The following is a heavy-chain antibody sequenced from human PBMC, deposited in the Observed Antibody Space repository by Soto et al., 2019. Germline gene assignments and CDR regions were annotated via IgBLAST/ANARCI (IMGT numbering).Heavy chain of an antibody. V-gene: IGHV1-69*13. CDR2: IIPIFGTA. Sequence: ASVKVSCKASGGTFSSYAISWVRQAPGQGLEWMGGIIPIFGTANYAQKFQGRVTITADESTSTAYMELSSLRSEDTAVYYCARLARSSTSCYGCPTWLSWFDPWGQGTLVTVSS. D-gene: IGHD2-2*01. CDR3: ARLARSSTSCYGCPTWLSWFDP. J-gene: IGHJ5*02. CDR1: GGTFSSYA.